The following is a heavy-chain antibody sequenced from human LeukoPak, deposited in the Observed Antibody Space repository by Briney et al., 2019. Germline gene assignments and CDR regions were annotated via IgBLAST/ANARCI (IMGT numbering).Heavy chain of an antibody. Sequence: QPGKALILACAASRFRFSTYRMDSGPQAPGKGLEWVSLISPGGSNKYYADSVKERVTIYRDNSKNTLDLQMNSLRAEDTAVYYCAKDSETKWELLHWGQGTLVTVSS. J-gene: IGHJ4*02. V-gene: IGHV3-30*18. D-gene: IGHD1-26*01. CDR2: ISPGGSNK. CDR1: RFRFSTYR. CDR3: AKDSETKWELLH.